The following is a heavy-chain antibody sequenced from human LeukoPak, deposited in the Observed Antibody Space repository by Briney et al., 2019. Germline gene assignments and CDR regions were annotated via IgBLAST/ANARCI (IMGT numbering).Heavy chain of an antibody. CDR1: GFTFSSYE. Sequence: GGSLRLSCAASGFTFSSYEMNWVRQAPGKGLEWVSYISSSGSTIYYADSVKGRFTISRDNSKNTLYLQMNSLRAEDTAVYYCAKRGYSGYDLTPFYDSSGHGFDYWGQGTLVTVSS. CDR2: ISSSGSTI. CDR3: AKRGYSGYDLTPFYDSSGHGFDY. J-gene: IGHJ4*02. D-gene: IGHD5-12*01. V-gene: IGHV3-48*03.